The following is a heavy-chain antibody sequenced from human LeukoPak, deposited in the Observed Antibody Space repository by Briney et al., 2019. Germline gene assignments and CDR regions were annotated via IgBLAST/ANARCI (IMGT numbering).Heavy chain of an antibody. J-gene: IGHJ3*02. CDR1: GFTFGDYA. Sequence: GGSLRLSCSASGFTFGDYAMSWVRQAPGKGLEWAALISSDGNDQYYADSVKGRFTISRDNSKNTLSLQMNSLRPEDTAMYYCTTQGFCISTGCYANAFDIWGQGTVVTVS. CDR2: ISSDGNDQ. CDR3: TTQGFCISTGCYANAFDI. D-gene: IGHD2-2*01. V-gene: IGHV3-30*04.